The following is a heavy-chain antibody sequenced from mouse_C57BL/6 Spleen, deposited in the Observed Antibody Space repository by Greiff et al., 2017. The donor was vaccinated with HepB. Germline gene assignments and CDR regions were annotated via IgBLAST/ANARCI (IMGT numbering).Heavy chain of an antibody. D-gene: IGHD1-1*01. CDR1: GYTFTDYY. J-gene: IGHJ2*01. V-gene: IGHV1-76*01. CDR2: IYPGSGNT. Sequence: VQLQQSGAELVRPGASVKLSCKASGYTFTDYYINWVKQRPGQGLEWIARIYPGSGNTYYNEKFKGKATLTAEKSSSTAYMQLSSLTSEDSAVYFCARDYYGSSYLYYFDYWGQGTTLTVSS. CDR3: ARDYYGSSYLYYFDY.